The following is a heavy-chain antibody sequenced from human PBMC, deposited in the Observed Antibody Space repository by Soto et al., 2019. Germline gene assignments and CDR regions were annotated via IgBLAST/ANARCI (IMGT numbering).Heavy chain of an antibody. CDR3: ASLMTTPGGFDP. CDR1: GFTVSSNY. D-gene: IGHD4-17*01. CDR2: IYSGGST. V-gene: IGHV3-66*01. Sequence: GGSLRLSCAASGFTVSSNYMSWVRQAPGKGLEWVSVIYSGGSTYYADSVKGRFTISRDNSKNTLYLQMNSLRAEDTAVYYCASLMTTPGGFDPWGQGTLVTVSS. J-gene: IGHJ5*02.